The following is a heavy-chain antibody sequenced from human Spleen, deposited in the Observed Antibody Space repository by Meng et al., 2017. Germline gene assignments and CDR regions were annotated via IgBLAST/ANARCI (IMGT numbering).Heavy chain of an antibody. CDR1: GGSMSSRDYY. CDR2: IYFGGST. CDR3: ARGRGQGLTGELDY. Sequence: LQLKEACPGMVRRWEHRSLTCTVSGGSMSSRDYYWCWIRQPPGKGLEWIGTIYFGGSTYYNPSLESRVTISKDMSNNQFSLRLSSVTAADTAVYYCARGRGQGLTGELDYWGQGTLVTVSS. V-gene: IGHV4-39*07. J-gene: IGHJ4*02. D-gene: IGHD7-27*01.